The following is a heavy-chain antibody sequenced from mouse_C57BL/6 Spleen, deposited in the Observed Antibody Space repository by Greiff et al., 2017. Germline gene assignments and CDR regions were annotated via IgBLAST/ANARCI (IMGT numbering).Heavy chain of an antibody. J-gene: IGHJ4*01. CDR3: ARGGENLGAMDY. Sequence: VQLQQPGAELVMPGASVKLSCKASGYTFTSYWMHWVKQRPGQGLEWIGEIDPSDSYTNYNQKFKGKSTLTVDKSSSTAYMQLSSLTSEDSAVYYCARGGENLGAMDYWGQGTSVTVSS. V-gene: IGHV1-69*01. CDR1: GYTFTSYW. CDR2: IDPSDSYT. D-gene: IGHD3-1*01.